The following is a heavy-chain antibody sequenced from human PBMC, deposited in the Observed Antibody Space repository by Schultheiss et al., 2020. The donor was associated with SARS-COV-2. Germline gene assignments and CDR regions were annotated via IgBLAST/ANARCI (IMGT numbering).Heavy chain of an antibody. CDR1: GGSISSGSYF. CDR3: AREPASGLHWYFDL. V-gene: IGHV4-61*02. CDR2: VYASGST. D-gene: IGHD1-14*01. J-gene: IGHJ2*01. Sequence: SETLSLTCTVSGGSISSGSYFWSWIRQPAGKGLEWIGRVYASGSTNYNPSLRSRVTISVDTSKNQFSLKLSSVTAADTAVYYCAREPASGLHWYFDLWGRGTLVTVSS.